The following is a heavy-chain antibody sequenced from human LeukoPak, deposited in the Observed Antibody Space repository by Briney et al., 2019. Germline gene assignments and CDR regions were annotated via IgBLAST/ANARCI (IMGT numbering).Heavy chain of an antibody. D-gene: IGHD3-10*01. J-gene: IGHJ4*02. V-gene: IGHV3-30-3*01. CDR2: MSPDGNKK. Sequence: GGSLRLSCAASGFTFSDYNMHCVRQAPGKGLDWVALMSPDGNKKYYADSVKDRFTISRDNSKNTVDLQPDSLRAEDTAVYYCAGDLIGRYTFDYCGQGTLVTVSS. CDR3: AGDLIGRYTFDY. CDR1: GFTFSDYN.